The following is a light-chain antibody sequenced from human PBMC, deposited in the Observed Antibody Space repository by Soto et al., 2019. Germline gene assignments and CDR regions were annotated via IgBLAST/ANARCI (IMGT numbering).Light chain of an antibody. CDR1: SSNIGAGYD. J-gene: IGLJ1*01. V-gene: IGLV1-40*01. Sequence: QSALTQPPSVSGAPGQRVTISCTGSSSNIGAGYDVHWYQQLPGTAPKPLIYGNSNRPSGVPDRFSGSKSGTSATLVTTGLQAEDEADYCCQSYDNSLSGYVFGTGTKVTVL. CDR3: QSYDNSLSGYV. CDR2: GNS.